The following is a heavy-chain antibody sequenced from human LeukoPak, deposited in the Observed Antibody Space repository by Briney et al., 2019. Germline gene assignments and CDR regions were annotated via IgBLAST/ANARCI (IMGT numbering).Heavy chain of an antibody. J-gene: IGHJ4*02. CDR1: VGSTSSSSYW. CDR3: ARQRGLGSWSFES. CDR2: VFYSGST. V-gene: IGHV4-39*01. D-gene: IGHD2-15*01. Sequence: PSETLSLTCTVSVGSTSSSSYWWGWLRQPPGKGLDWIGSVFYSGSTHYKPSLQSRVTISVDTSKNQFSLKLSSVTAADTAVYYCARQRGLGSWSFESWGQGTLVTVSS.